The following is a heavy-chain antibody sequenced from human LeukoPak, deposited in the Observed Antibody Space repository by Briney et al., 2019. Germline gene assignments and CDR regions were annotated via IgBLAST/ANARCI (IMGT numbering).Heavy chain of an antibody. Sequence: GGSPRLSCAASGFTFSSYAMHWVRQAPGKGLEWVAVISYDGSNKYYADSVKGRFTISRDNSKNTLYLQMNSLRAEDTAVYYCARALGYCSSTSCSNDYWGQGTLVTVSS. CDR2: ISYDGSNK. D-gene: IGHD2-2*01. CDR3: ARALGYCSSTSCSNDY. V-gene: IGHV3-30*04. CDR1: GFTFSSYA. J-gene: IGHJ4*02.